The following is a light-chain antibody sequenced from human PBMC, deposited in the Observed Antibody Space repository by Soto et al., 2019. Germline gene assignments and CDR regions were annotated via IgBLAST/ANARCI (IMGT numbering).Light chain of an antibody. CDR2: DVS. CDR1: SREVDGYNY. Sequence: SVLTQPASVSGSPGQSITISFTGTSREVDGYNYVSWYQHHPGKAPQLMIFDVSNRPSGVSNRFSGSKSGNTASLTISGLQPEDEADYYCSSYTTSNTRQIVFGTGTKVTVL. CDR3: SSYTTSNTRQIV. V-gene: IGLV2-14*03. J-gene: IGLJ1*01.